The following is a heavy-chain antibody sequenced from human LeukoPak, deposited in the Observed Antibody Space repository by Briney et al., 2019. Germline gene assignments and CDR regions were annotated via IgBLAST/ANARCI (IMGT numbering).Heavy chain of an antibody. CDR2: VYSGGST. CDR3: ARDGYYYDSSGYYVLDY. CDR1: GFTVSSNY. J-gene: IGHJ4*02. Sequence: PGGSLRLSCAASGFTVSSNYMSWVRQAPGKGLEWVSVVYSGGSTYYADSVKGRFTISRDNSKNTLYLQMNSLRAEDTAVYYCARDGYYYDSSGYYVLDYWGQGTLVTVSS. V-gene: IGHV3-53*01. D-gene: IGHD3-22*01.